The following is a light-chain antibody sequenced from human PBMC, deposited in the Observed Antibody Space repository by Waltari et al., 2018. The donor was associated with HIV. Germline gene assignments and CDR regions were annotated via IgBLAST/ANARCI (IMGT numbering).Light chain of an antibody. Sequence: QSALAQPASVSGSPGRSATISCTGTSSDIGSYNFISWYQQHPGKAPKLLIYDITYRASRISYRFPGSRSGDPASLTISWLPPEDEAHYFCSSYTPNHPPVLGGGTQLTVL. V-gene: IGLV2-14*01. CDR3: SSYTPNHPPV. J-gene: IGLJ2*01. CDR1: SSDIGSYNF. CDR2: DIT.